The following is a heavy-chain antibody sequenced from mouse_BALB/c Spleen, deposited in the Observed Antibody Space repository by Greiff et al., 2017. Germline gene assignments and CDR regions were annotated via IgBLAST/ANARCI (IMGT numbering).Heavy chain of an antibody. CDR3: ASPYGSSPYWYFDV. V-gene: IGHV3-2*02. J-gene: IGHJ1*01. Sequence: EVQGVESGPGLVKPSQSLSLTCTVTGYSITSDYAWNWIRQFPGNKLEWMGYISYSGSTSYNPSLKSRISITRDTSKNQFFLQLNSVTTEDTATYYCASPYGSSPYWYFDVWGAGTTVTVSS. D-gene: IGHD1-1*01. CDR2: ISYSGST. CDR1: GYSITSDYA.